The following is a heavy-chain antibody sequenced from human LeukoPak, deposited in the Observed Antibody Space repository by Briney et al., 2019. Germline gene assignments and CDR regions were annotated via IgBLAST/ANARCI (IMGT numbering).Heavy chain of an antibody. CDR2: INTDGSST. V-gene: IGHV3-74*01. CDR1: GFTFSSYW. J-gene: IGHJ3*02. Sequence: GGSLRLSCAASGFTFSSYWMHWVRQAPGKGLVWVSRINTDGSSTSYADSVKGRFTISRDNAKNTLYLQMNSLRAEDTAVYYCARVGSYPIDAFDIWGQGTMVTVSS. D-gene: IGHD1-26*01. CDR3: ARVGSYPIDAFDI.